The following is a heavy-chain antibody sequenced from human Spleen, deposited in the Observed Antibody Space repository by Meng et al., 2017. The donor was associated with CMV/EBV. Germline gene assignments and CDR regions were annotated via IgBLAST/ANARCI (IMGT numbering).Heavy chain of an antibody. Sequence: ASVKVSCKASRGTHNSYAINWVRQAPGQGLEWMGIINSSGGRTSYAQKFQGRVTMTRDTSTSTVYMELSSLRSEDTAVYYCARGSPDCSNTSCYPDEIAAIKMYWGQGTLVTVSS. CDR2: INSSGGRT. D-gene: IGHD2-2*01. J-gene: IGHJ4*02. V-gene: IGHV1-46*02. CDR1: RGTHNSYA. CDR3: ARGSPDCSNTSCYPDEIAAIKMY.